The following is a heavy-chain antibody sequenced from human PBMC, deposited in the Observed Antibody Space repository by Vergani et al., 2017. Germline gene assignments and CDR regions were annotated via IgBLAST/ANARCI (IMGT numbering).Heavy chain of an antibody. CDR2: IDRNYGVK. J-gene: IGHJ4*02. D-gene: IGHD2-21*02. CDR3: AREVVTAI. V-gene: IGHV3-9*01. Sequence: VEAGGGLVQPGGSLRLSCTASGFTFQAFAFHWVRQVSGRGLEWVSGIDRNYGVKNGNSFEGRFSISRDNAKNSLYLQMNSLRAEDTAVYYCAREVVTAIWGQGTLVTVSS. CDR1: GFTFQAFA.